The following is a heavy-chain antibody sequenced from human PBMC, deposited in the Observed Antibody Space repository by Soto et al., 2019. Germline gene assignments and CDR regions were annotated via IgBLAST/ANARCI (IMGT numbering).Heavy chain of an antibody. D-gene: IGHD2-2*01. CDR2: ISSSSSYI. CDR3: ARDGVPAAQDPYYYYGMDV. CDR1: GFTFSSYA. Sequence: GGSLRLSCAASGFTFSSYAMSWVRQAPGKGLEWVSSISSSSSYIYYADSVKGRFTISRDNAKNSLYLQMNSLRAEDTAVYYCARDGVPAAQDPYYYYGMDVWGQGTTVTVSS. V-gene: IGHV3-21*01. J-gene: IGHJ6*02.